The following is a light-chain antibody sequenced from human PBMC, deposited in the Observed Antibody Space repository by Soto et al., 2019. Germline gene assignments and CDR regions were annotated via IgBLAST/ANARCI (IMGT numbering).Light chain of an antibody. Sequence: EIVMTQSPATLSVSPGERATLSCRASQSVSSNLAWYQQKPGQAPRLLIYGASTRATGIPDRFSDSGSGTDFTLTISRLEPEDFAVYYCQQYGSSPPTFGQGTKVDIK. J-gene: IGKJ2*01. V-gene: IGKV3-20*01. CDR2: GAS. CDR1: QSVSSN. CDR3: QQYGSSPPT.